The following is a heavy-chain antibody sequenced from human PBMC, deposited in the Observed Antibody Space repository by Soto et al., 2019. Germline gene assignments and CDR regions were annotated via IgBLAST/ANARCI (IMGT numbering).Heavy chain of an antibody. J-gene: IGHJ5*02. CDR2: VNSDGSST. Sequence: EVQLVESGGGLVQPGGSLRLSCAASGFTISSHWMHWVRQAPGKGLVWVSRVNSDGSSTSYADSVKGRFIISRDNAKNTLYLQMNILRTEDTAVYYCVRSYSGTYGCFEPWGQGTLVTVSS. D-gene: IGHD1-26*01. V-gene: IGHV3-74*01. CDR3: VRSYSGTYGCFEP. CDR1: GFTISSHW.